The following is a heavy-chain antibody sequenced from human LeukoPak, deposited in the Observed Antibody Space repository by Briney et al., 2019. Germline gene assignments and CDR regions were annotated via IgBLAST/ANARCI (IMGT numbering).Heavy chain of an antibody. J-gene: IGHJ4*02. V-gene: IGHV3-30*02. CDR2: IRLHGVNK. D-gene: IGHD2-2*02. CDR1: GFTFSSYG. Sequence: QPGGSLRLSCAASGFTFSSYGMHGVRQAPARGGERVAFIRLHGVNKYYADSVKGRFTISRDNSKNPLYLQMNSLRAEDTAVYYCAKDGGYCSSITCYTPDYYFDYWGQGTLVTVSS. CDR3: AKDGGYCSSITCYTPDYYFDY.